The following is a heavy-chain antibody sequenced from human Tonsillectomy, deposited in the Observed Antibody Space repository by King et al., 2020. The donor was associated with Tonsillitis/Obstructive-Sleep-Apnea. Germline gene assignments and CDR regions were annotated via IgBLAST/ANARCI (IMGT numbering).Heavy chain of an antibody. Sequence: VQLVESGAEVKKPGESLRISCKASGYSFTSSWITWVRQMAGKGLEWMGRIDPSDSYTNYSPSLQGHVIISADKSISTAYLQWSSLKASDTAIYYCARLYCGGDCSAADYWGQGTLVSVSS. CDR1: GYSFTSSW. J-gene: IGHJ4*02. CDR2: IDPSDSYT. D-gene: IGHD2-21*01. CDR3: ARLYCGGDCSAADY. V-gene: IGHV5-10-1*01.